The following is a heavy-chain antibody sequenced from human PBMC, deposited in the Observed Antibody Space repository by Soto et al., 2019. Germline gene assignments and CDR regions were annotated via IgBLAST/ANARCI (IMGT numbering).Heavy chain of an antibody. D-gene: IGHD5-12*01. CDR1: GASISYGGFS. J-gene: IGHJ4*02. CDR3: ARGGGYDSFDY. V-gene: IGHV4-30-2*06. CDR2: ISHLEST. Sequence: SETLSLSCTVSGASISYGGFSWSWIRQSPGKGLEWIGYISHLESTYFHPSFKSRLTMSIDRTRNQFSLKLSSVTAADMAVYYCARGGGYDSFDYWGQGVLVTVS.